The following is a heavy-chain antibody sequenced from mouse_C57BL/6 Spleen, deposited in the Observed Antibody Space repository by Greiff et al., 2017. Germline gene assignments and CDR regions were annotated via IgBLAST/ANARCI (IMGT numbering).Heavy chain of an antibody. J-gene: IGHJ2*01. V-gene: IGHV1-55*01. Sequence: QVQLQQPGAELVKPGASVKMSCKASGYTFTSYWITWVKQRPGQGLEWIGDIYPGSGSTNYNEKFKSKATLTVDTSSSTAYMQLSSLTSEDSAVYYCARWDYGFSFFDYWGQGTTLTVSS. CDR3: ARWDYGFSFFDY. D-gene: IGHD1-1*01. CDR1: GYTFTSYW. CDR2: IYPGSGST.